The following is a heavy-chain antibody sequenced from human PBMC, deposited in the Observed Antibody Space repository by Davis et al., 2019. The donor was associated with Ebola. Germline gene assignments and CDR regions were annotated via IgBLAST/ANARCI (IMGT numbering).Heavy chain of an antibody. D-gene: IGHD6-13*01. Sequence: PSETLSLTCAVSGYSISSGYYWSWIRQPPGKGLEWIGEINHSGSTNYNPSLKSRVTISVDTSKNQFSLKLSSVTAADTAVYYCARGLSSSWRYYYYYYMDVWGKGTTVTVSS. J-gene: IGHJ6*03. CDR1: GYSISSGYY. CDR3: ARGLSSSWRYYYYYYMDV. V-gene: IGHV4-34*01. CDR2: INHSGST.